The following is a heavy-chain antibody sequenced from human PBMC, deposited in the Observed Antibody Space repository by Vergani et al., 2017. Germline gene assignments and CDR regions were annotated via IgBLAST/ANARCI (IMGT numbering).Heavy chain of an antibody. CDR3: ANNYYDSSGYYDY. J-gene: IGHJ4*02. V-gene: IGHV3-30*02. D-gene: IGHD3-22*01. Sequence: VRLSESGGGVVQPGGSLRLSCAASGFTFSSYGMHWVRQAPGKGLEWVAFIRYDGSNKYYADSVKGRFTISRDNSKNTLYLQMNSLRAEDTAVYYCANNYYDSSGYYDYWGQGTLVTVSS. CDR2: IRYDGSNK. CDR1: GFTFSSYG.